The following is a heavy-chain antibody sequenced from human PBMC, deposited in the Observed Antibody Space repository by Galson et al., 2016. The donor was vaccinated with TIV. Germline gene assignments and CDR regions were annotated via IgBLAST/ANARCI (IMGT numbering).Heavy chain of an antibody. V-gene: IGHV3-30-3*01. D-gene: IGHD2/OR15-2a*01. CDR1: GLIFDRYA. J-gene: IGHJ4*02. CDR2: VSYDGSNK. CDR3: ARGAPFHH. Sequence: SLRLSCAASGLIFDRYAMHWVRQAPGKGLEWVAVVSYDGSNKYYAESVKGRFTISRDNSKNTLYLQMKSLRAADTAVYYCARGAPFHHWGQGILVTVSS.